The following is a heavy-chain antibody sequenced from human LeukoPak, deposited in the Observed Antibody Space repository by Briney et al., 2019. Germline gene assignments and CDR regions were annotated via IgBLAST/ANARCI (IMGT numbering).Heavy chain of an antibody. CDR2: ISAYNGNT. V-gene: IGHV1-18*04. D-gene: IGHD2-2*01. CDR1: GYTFTSYG. CDR3: ARNLLPAASGWFDP. J-gene: IGHJ5*02. Sequence: ASVKVSCKASGYTFTSYGISWVRQAPGQGLEWMGWISAYNGNTNYAQKLQGRVTMTTDTSTSTAYMELRSLRSDDTAVYYCARNLLPAASGWFDPWGQGTLVTVSS.